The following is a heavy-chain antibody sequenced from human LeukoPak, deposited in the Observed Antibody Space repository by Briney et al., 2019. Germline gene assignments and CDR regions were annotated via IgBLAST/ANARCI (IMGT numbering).Heavy chain of an antibody. CDR3: ARRGMVRGVNP. CDR2: INHSGST. J-gene: IGHJ5*02. D-gene: IGHD3-10*01. V-gene: IGHV4-34*01. Sequence: SETLSLTCAVYGGSFSGYYWSWIRQPPGKGLEWIGEINHSGSTNYNPSLKSRVTISVDTSKNQFSLKLSSVTAADTAVYYCARRGMVRGVNPWGQGTLVTVSS. CDR1: GGSFSGYY.